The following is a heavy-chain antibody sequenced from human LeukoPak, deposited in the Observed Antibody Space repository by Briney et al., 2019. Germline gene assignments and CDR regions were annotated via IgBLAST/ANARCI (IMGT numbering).Heavy chain of an antibody. Sequence: SETLSLTCSVSGVSVSSRSFYWNWVRQPPGKGLEWIGSVYSSGNVYQSPSLQSRAAISVDASNNSFSLTLKSVTAADTAVYFCVRGAMVSKPGDFWGQGTLVIVSS. CDR2: VYSSGNV. CDR1: GVSVSSRSFY. CDR3: VRGAMVSKPGDF. J-gene: IGHJ4*02. V-gene: IGHV4-39*01. D-gene: IGHD2/OR15-2a*01.